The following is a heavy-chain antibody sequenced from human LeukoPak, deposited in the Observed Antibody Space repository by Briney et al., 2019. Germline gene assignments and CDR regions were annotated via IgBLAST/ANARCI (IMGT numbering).Heavy chain of an antibody. D-gene: IGHD3-9*01. CDR2: INPKSGGT. Sequence: GASVKVSCKASGYTFTGYYMHWVRQAPGQGLEWMGWINPKSGGTNYAQKFQGRITMTRDTSISTAYMELSSLRSDDTAVYYCARAQLGGYYDIIDYWGQGTLVTVSP. CDR1: GYTFTGYY. CDR3: ARAQLGGYYDIIDY. J-gene: IGHJ4*02. V-gene: IGHV1-2*02.